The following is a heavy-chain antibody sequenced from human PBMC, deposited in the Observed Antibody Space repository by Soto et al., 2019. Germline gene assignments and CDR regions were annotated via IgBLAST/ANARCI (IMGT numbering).Heavy chain of an antibody. CDR3: AKADYSQTYFDY. CDR2: ISYDGSNK. D-gene: IGHD2-15*01. Sequence: QVQLVESGGCVVQPGRSLRLSCAASGFTLSSYGMHWVHQAPGKGLEWVAVISYDGSNKYYADSVKGRFIISRDNSKNTLYLQMSSLRAEDTAVYYCAKADYSQTYFDYWGQGTLVTVSS. CDR1: GFTLSSYG. J-gene: IGHJ4*02. V-gene: IGHV3-30*18.